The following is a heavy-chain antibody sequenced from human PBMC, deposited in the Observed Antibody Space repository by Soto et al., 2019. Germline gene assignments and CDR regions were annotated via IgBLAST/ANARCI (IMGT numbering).Heavy chain of an antibody. J-gene: IGHJ5*02. CDR1: GGTFSSYT. V-gene: IGHV1-69*02. CDR2: IIPILGIA. CDR3: ARAPAHYYGSGSPASGP. D-gene: IGHD3-10*01. Sequence: GASVKVSCKASGGTFSSYTISWVRQAPGQGLEWMGRIIPILGIANYAQKFQGRVTITADKSTSTAYMELSSLRSEDTAVYYCARAPAHYYGSGSPASGPWGQGTLVTVSS.